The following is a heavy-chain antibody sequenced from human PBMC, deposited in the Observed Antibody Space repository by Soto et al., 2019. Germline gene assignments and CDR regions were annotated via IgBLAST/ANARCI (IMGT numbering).Heavy chain of an antibody. CDR3: AREYCSGGSCYQYFQH. Sequence: QVQLVESGGGLVKPGGSLRLSCAASGFTFSDYYMSWIRQAPGKGVEWVSYISSGGGTIYYADSVRGRFTISRDNAKSSLYLQMNSLRAEDTAVYYCAREYCSGGSCYQYFQHWGQGTLVTVSS. D-gene: IGHD2-15*01. CDR1: GFTFSDYY. CDR2: ISSGGGTI. J-gene: IGHJ1*01. V-gene: IGHV3-11*01.